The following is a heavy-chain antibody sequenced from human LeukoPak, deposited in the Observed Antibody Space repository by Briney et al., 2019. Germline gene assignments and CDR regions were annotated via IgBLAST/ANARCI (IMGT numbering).Heavy chain of an antibody. D-gene: IGHD2-15*01. CDR2: INHSGST. CDR1: GGSFSGYY. J-gene: IGHJ4*02. Sequence: SETLSLTCAVYGGSFSGYYWSWIRQPPGKGLEWIGEINHSGSTNYNPSLKSRVTISVDTSKNQFSLKLSSVTAADTAVYYCARGSLYCSGGSCYSGNFDYWGQGTLVTVSS. CDR3: ARGSLYCSGGSCYSGNFDY. V-gene: IGHV4-34*01.